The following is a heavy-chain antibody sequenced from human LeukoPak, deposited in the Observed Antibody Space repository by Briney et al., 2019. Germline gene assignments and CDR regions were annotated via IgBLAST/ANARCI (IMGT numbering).Heavy chain of an antibody. CDR3: ARGLYYDFWSGYPLGY. CDR2: INPNSGGT. Sequence: ASVKVSCKASGYTFTGHYMHWVRQAPGQGLEWMGWINPNSGGTNYAQKFQGRVTMTRDTSISTAYMELSRLRSDDTAVYYCARGLYYDFWSGYPLGYWGQGTLVTVSS. J-gene: IGHJ4*02. D-gene: IGHD3-3*01. V-gene: IGHV1-2*02. CDR1: GYTFTGHY.